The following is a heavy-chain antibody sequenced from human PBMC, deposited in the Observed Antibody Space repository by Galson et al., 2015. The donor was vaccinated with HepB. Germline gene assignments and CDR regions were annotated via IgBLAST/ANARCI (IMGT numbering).Heavy chain of an antibody. CDR1: GYTFTSYY. Sequence: VKVSCKASGYTFTSYYMHWVRQAPGQGLEWMGIINPSGGSTTYAQKFQGRVTMTRDTSTSTVYMEVSSLRSGDTAVYYCARPLYSSGWYSGYYYGMDVWGQGTTVTVSS. D-gene: IGHD6-19*01. CDR2: INPSGGST. J-gene: IGHJ6*02. V-gene: IGHV1-46*01. CDR3: ARPLYSSGWYSGYYYGMDV.